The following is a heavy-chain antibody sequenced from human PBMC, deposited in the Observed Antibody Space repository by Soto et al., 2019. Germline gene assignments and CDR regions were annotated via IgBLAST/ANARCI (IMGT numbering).Heavy chain of an antibody. D-gene: IGHD3-22*01. CDR2: IIPILGIA. Sequence: QVQLVQSGAEVKKPGSSVKVSCKASGGTFSSYTISWVRQAPGQGLEWMGRIIPILGIANYAQKFQGRVTSTADKSTSTAYMELSSLRSEDTAVYYCARYDSSGSGVEDAFDIWGQGTMVTVSS. V-gene: IGHV1-69*02. CDR1: GGTFSSYT. CDR3: ARYDSSGSGVEDAFDI. J-gene: IGHJ3*02.